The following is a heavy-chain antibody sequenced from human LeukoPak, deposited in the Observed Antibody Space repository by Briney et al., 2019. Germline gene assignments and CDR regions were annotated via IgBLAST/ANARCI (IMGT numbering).Heavy chain of an antibody. V-gene: IGHV1-46*01. CDR3: ARGFRTAAAGKYYYYYGMDV. CDR1: GYTFTSYY. D-gene: IGHD6-13*01. CDR2: INPSGGST. J-gene: IGHJ6*02. Sequence: ASVKVSCKAFGYTFTSYYMHWVRQAPGQGLEWMGIINPSGGSTSYAQKFQGRVTMTRDTSTSTVYMELSSLRSEDTAVYYCARGFRTAAAGKYYYYYGMDVWGQGTTVTVSS.